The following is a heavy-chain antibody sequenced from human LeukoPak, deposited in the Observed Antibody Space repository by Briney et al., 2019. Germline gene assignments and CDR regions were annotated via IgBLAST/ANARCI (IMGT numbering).Heavy chain of an antibody. V-gene: IGHV3-30-3*01. CDR2: ISYDGSSK. Sequence: QPGRSLRLSCAASGFTFSSYAMHWVRQAPGKGLEWVAVISYDGSSKYYADSVKGRFTISRDNSKNTLYLQMNSLRAEDTAVYYCARGRGIQLWLVPTDYWGQGTLVTVSS. J-gene: IGHJ4*02. CDR1: GFTFSSYA. CDR3: ARGRGIQLWLVPTDY. D-gene: IGHD5-18*01.